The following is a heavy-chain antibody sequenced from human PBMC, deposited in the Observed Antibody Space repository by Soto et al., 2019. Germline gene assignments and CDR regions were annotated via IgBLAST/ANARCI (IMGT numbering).Heavy chain of an antibody. J-gene: IGHJ6*03. Sequence: GGSLRLSCAASGFTFSSYGMHWVRQAPGKGLEWVAVISYDGSNKYYADSVKGRFTISRDNSKNTLYLQMNSLRAEDTAVYYCAKDAYSSSYYYYYYYYMDVWGKGTTVTVSS. CDR1: GFTFSSYG. V-gene: IGHV3-30*18. D-gene: IGHD6-6*01. CDR2: ISYDGSNK. CDR3: AKDAYSSSYYYYYYYYMDV.